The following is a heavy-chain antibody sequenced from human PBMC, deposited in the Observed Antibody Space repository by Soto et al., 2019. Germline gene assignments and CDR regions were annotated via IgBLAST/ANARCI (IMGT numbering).Heavy chain of an antibody. J-gene: IGHJ5*02. CDR3: ARELPRPTAGLNYFDP. CDR2: ISPFNGHT. Sequence: QIQLVQSETEVKEPGASVKVSCKTSGYTFIHFGISWVRQAPGQGLEWMGWISPFNGHTHYAQTFQGRVTLTTDTSTATAFLELRSLRSDDTAVYYCARELPRPTAGLNYFDPWGRGTLVTVSS. CDR1: GYTFIHFG. V-gene: IGHV1-18*01. D-gene: IGHD1-7*01.